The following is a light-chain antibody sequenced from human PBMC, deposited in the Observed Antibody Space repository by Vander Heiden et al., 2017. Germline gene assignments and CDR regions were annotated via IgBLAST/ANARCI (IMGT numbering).Light chain of an antibody. CDR1: SSDIGGGYY. CDR2: GNT. J-gene: IGLJ3*02. V-gene: IGLV1-40*01. CDR3: QSYDSSLSGSV. Sequence: QSVLTQPPSVSGPPGQRVTISCTGNSSDIGGGYYVHWYQQLPGTAPKLLIYGNTKRPSGVPDRFSGSKSGTSASLAITGLQAEDEADYYCQSYDSSLSGSVFGGGTKLTVL.